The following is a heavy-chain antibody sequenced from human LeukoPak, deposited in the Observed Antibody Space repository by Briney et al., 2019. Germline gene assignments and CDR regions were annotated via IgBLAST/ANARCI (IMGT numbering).Heavy chain of an antibody. D-gene: IGHD3-22*01. Sequence: PGGSLRLSCAASGFTFSSYWMSWVRQAPGKGLEWEANIKQDGSEKYYVDSVKGRFTISRDNAKNSLYLQMNSLRAEDTALYYCAKDIRRGTDYYDSSGYYYSYFQHWGQGTLVTVSS. V-gene: IGHV3-7*03. CDR2: IKQDGSEK. CDR3: AKDIRRGTDYYDSSGYYYSYFQH. CDR1: GFTFSSYW. J-gene: IGHJ1*01.